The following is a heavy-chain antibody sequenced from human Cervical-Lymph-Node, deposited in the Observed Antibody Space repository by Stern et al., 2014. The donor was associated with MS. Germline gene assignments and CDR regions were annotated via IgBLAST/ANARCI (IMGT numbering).Heavy chain of an antibody. J-gene: IGHJ4*02. V-gene: IGHV3-11*01. CDR3: ARDPFIGYSYGHTQYYFDY. CDR2: ISDSGNIV. D-gene: IGHD5-18*01. Sequence: MQLVESGGGLVEPGGSLRLSCAASEFTFSDYSMNWIRQAPGKGLEWVSYISDSGNIVYYADSVKGRFTFSRDNAKNSLWLHMNNLRADDTAVYYCARDPFIGYSYGHTQYYFDYWGQGTLVTVSS. CDR1: EFTFSDYS.